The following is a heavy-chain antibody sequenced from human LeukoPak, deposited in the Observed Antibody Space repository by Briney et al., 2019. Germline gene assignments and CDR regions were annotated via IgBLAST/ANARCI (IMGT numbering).Heavy chain of an antibody. V-gene: IGHV1-2*02. J-gene: IGHJ5*02. CDR3: ARDSRLVNSRVNWFDP. D-gene: IGHD2/OR15-2a*01. Sequence: ASVKVSCKASGYTFTGYYMHWVRQAPGQGLEWMGWINPNSGGTNYAQKFQGRVTMTRDTSISTAYMELSRLRSDDTAVYYCARDSRLVNSRVNWFDPWGQGTLVTVSS. CDR1: GYTFTGYY. CDR2: INPNSGGT.